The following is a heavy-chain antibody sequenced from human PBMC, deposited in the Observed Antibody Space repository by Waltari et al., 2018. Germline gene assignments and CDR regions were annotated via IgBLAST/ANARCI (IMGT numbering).Heavy chain of an antibody. CDR3: ATGKYSSSWYVDV. Sequence: QVQLQESGPGLVKPSQTLSLTCTVSGGSISSGSYYWSWIRQPAGKGLEWIGYIFTSGSTKYDPSLKSRVTITADTSTDAAYVELSSLRAEDTAVYYCATGKYSSSWYVDVWGKGTTVTVSS. CDR2: IFTSGST. CDR1: GGSISSGSYY. V-gene: IGHV4-61*09. J-gene: IGHJ6*03. D-gene: IGHD6-13*01.